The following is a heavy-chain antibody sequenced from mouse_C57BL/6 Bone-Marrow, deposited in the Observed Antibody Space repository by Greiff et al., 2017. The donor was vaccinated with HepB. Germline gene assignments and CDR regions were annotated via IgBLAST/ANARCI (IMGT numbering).Heavy chain of an antibody. CDR3: TVYYDGSSPAWFAY. Sequence: EVKLLESGGGLVQPGGSMKLSCAASGFTFSDAWMDWVRQSPEKGLEWVAEIRNKANNHATYYAESVKGRFTISRDDSKSSVYLQMNSLRAEDTGIYYCTVYYDGSSPAWFAYWGQGTLVTVSA. D-gene: IGHD1-1*01. V-gene: IGHV6-6*01. J-gene: IGHJ3*01. CDR2: IRNKANNHAT. CDR1: GFTFSDAW.